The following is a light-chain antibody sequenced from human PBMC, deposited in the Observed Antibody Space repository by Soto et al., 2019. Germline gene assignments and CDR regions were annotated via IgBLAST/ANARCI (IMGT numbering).Light chain of an antibody. J-gene: IGKJ1*01. V-gene: IGKV1-5*01. CDR1: QSISTW. CDR2: DAS. CDR3: QQTYTAPRT. Sequence: DIQMTQSPSTLSASVGDRVTITCRASQSISTWLAWYQQKPGTAPKLLIWDASTLQSGVPSRFSGSGSGTDFTLTISSLQVEDSATYYCQQTYTAPRTFGQGTKVEIK.